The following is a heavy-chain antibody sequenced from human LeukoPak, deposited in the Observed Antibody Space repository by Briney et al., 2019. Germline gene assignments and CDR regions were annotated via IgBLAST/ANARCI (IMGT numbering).Heavy chain of an antibody. CDR3: AREHQVAATPFDY. CDR2: IYSGAGT. V-gene: IGHV3-66*02. J-gene: IGHJ4*02. CDR1: GFTVSSNY. D-gene: IGHD1-26*01. Sequence: GGSLRLSCAASGFTVSSNYMSWVRQAPGKGLEWVSIIYSGAGTYYADSVKGRFTISRDNSKNTLYLQNSLRAEDTGVYFCAREHQVAATPFDYWGQGTLVTVSS.